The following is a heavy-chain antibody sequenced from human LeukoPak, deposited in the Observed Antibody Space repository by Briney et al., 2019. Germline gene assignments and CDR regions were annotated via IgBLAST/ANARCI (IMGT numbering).Heavy chain of an antibody. CDR1: GGSFSGYY. CDR3: ARGYGSSGWYLTY. Sequence: PSETLSLTCAVYGGSFSGYYWSWIRQPPGKGLEWIGEINHSGSTNYNPSLKSRVTISVDTSKNQFSLKLSSVTAADTAVYYCARGYGSSGWYLTYWGQGTLVTVSS. V-gene: IGHV4-34*01. D-gene: IGHD6-19*01. J-gene: IGHJ4*02. CDR2: INHSGST.